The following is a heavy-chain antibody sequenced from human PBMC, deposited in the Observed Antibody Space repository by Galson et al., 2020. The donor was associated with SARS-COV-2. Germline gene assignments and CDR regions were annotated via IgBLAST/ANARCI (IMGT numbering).Heavy chain of an antibody. CDR3: ARSREKWKNLDF. Sequence: ASVKVSCRASGYTFTDYYMHWVRQAPGQGLEWMGWINPNSGGTDFSPNFQGRVTLTRDTSINTAYLEVSRLISDDTAVYYCARSREKWKNLDFWGQGTLVTVSS. CDR2: INPNSGGT. CDR1: GYTFTDYY. J-gene: IGHJ4*02. V-gene: IGHV1-2*02. D-gene: IGHD1-1*01.